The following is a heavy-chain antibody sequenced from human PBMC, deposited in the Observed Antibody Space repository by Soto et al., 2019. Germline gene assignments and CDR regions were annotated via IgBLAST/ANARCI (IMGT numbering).Heavy chain of an antibody. CDR1: GYTLTELS. V-gene: IGHV1-24*01. CDR2: FDPEDGET. CDR3: ATGTDYYDSSGYPSVGWFDP. D-gene: IGHD3-22*01. J-gene: IGHJ5*02. Sequence: ASVKVSCKVSGYTLTELSMHWVRQAPGKGLEWMGGFDPEDGETIYAQKFQGRVTMTEDTSTDTAYMELSSLRSEDTAVYYCATGTDYYDSSGYPSVGWFDPWGQGTLVTVSS.